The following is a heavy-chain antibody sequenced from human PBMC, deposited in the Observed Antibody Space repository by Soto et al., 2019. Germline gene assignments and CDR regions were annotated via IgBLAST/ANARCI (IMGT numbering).Heavy chain of an antibody. D-gene: IGHD2-15*01. V-gene: IGHV3-53*01. CDR2: IPSGGST. CDR1: GVTVSSNY. CDR3: AKGRLRGSLCY. Sequence: GGSLRLSCAASGVTVSSNYLSWVRHAPGKGLEWVSVIPSGGSTYYADSVKGRFTISRDNSKTTLYHQMNSLRAEDTAVYYCAKGRLRGSLCYWAPRTVDIGSS. J-gene: IGHJ4*02.